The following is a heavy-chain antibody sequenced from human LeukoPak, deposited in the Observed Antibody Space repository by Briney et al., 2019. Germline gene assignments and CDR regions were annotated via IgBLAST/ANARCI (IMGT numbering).Heavy chain of an antibody. J-gene: IGHJ5*02. Sequence: SETLSLTCTVSGGSISSGGYYWSWIRQHPGKGLEWIGYIYYSGSTYYNPSLKSRVTISVDTSKNQFSLKLSSVTAADTAVYYCAREIEQIPSNCGGDCYSKWFDPWGQGTLVTVSS. CDR3: AREIEQIPSNCGGDCYSKWFDP. CDR1: GGSISSGGYY. V-gene: IGHV4-31*03. D-gene: IGHD2-21*02. CDR2: IYYSGST.